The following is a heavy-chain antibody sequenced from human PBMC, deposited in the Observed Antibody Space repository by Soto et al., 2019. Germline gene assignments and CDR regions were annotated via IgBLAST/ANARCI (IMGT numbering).Heavy chain of an antibody. CDR1: GYTFTSYY. CDR3: ARAPYSSSWYYYYYGMDV. V-gene: IGHV1-46*01. D-gene: IGHD6-13*01. Sequence: ASVKVSCKASGYTFTSYYMHWVRQAPGQGLEWMGIINPSGGSTRYAQKFQGRVTMTRDTSTSTVYMELSSLISDDTAVYYCARAPYSSSWYYYYYGMDVWGQGTTVTVSS. CDR2: INPSGGST. J-gene: IGHJ6*02.